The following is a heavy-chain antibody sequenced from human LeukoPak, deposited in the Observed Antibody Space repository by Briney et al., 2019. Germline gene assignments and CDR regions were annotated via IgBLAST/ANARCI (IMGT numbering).Heavy chain of an antibody. J-gene: IGHJ1*01. Sequence: SETLPLTRAVYGGSFSGYYWSWIRQPPGKGLEWIGEINHSGSTNYNPSLKSRVTISVDTSKNQFSLKLSSVTAADTAVYYCARGEVAAAGTTDFQHWGQGTLVTVSS. CDR1: GGSFSGYY. D-gene: IGHD6-13*01. V-gene: IGHV4-34*01. CDR2: INHSGST. CDR3: ARGEVAAAGTTDFQH.